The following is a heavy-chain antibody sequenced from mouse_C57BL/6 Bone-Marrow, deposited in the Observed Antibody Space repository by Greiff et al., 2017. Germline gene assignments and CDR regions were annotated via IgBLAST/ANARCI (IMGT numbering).Heavy chain of an antibody. Sequence: VQLQQSGPELVKPGASVKMSCKASGYTFTDYNMHWVKQSHGKSLEWIGYINPNNGGTSYNQKFKGKATLTVNKSSSTAYMELRSLTSEDSAVYYCARDYYSNPYYFDYWGQGTTLTVSS. CDR1: GYTFTDYN. D-gene: IGHD2-5*01. CDR3: ARDYYSNPYYFDY. J-gene: IGHJ2*01. V-gene: IGHV1-22*01. CDR2: INPNNGGT.